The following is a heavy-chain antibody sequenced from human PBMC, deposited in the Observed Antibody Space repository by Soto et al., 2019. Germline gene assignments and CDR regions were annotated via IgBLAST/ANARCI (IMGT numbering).Heavy chain of an antibody. D-gene: IGHD1-26*01. V-gene: IGHV1-8*01. CDR3: ARGQRGGSYVDP. CDR1: GYTFTSFD. CDR2: MNPKSGAT. Sequence: VASVKVSCKASGYTFTSFDINWLRQATGQGLEWMGWMNPKSGATGYAQKFQGRVTMTRDTSITTAYMELSGLRSEDTAVYYCARGQRGGSYVDPWGQGTPVTVSS. J-gene: IGHJ5*02.